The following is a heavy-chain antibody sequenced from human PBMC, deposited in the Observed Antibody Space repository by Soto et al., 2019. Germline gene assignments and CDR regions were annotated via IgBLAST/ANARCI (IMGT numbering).Heavy chain of an antibody. V-gene: IGHV3-23*01. CDR1: GLTSDRFY. Sequence: GLTSDRFYIRGVGQAPGKGLKWVSGISDSGAYTYYADSVKGRFTISRDNSKNTLYLQMNSLRAEDTAFYYCAREGSSDAYDIWVQGTKVIVFS. CDR3: AREGSSDAYDI. CDR2: ISDSGAYT. J-gene: IGHJ3*02. D-gene: IGHD3-10*01.